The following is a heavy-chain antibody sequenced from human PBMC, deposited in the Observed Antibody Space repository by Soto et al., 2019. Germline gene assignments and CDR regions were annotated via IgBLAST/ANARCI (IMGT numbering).Heavy chain of an antibody. J-gene: IGHJ4*02. CDR3: AKSVVSETYYFDD. D-gene: IGHD3-22*01. CDR2: IIPIFGTA. Sequence: SVKVSCKASGGTFSSYAISWVRQAPGQGLEWMGGIIPIFGTANYAQKFQGRVTITADESTSTAYMELSSLRSEDTAVYYCAKSVVSETYYFDDWGQGTLVTVSS. V-gene: IGHV1-69*13. CDR1: GGTFSSYA.